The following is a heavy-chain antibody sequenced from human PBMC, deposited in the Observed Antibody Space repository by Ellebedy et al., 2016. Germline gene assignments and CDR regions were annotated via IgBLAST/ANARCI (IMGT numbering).Heavy chain of an antibody. V-gene: IGHV4-61*01. CDR1: GGSVSSGSYY. CDR2: IYYSGST. Sequence: SETLSLTXTVSGGSVSSGSYYWSWIRQPPGKGLEWIGYIYYSGSTNYNPSLKSRVTISVDTSKNQFSLKLSSVTAADTAVYYCARNTYYYGSGSYYFDYWGQGTLVTVSS. D-gene: IGHD3-10*01. J-gene: IGHJ4*02. CDR3: ARNTYYYGSGSYYFDY.